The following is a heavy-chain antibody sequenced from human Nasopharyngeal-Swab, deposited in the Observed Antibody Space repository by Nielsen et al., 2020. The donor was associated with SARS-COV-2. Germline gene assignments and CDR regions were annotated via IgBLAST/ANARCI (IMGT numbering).Heavy chain of an antibody. D-gene: IGHD3-22*01. CDR3: ARDCKDSRGHYLDY. Sequence: PGKGLEWIGYIYYSGSTYYNPSLKSRVTISVDTSKNQFSLKLSSVTAADTAVYYCARDCKDSRGHYLDYWGQGTLVTVSS. V-gene: IGHV4-31*02. CDR2: IYYSGST. J-gene: IGHJ4*02.